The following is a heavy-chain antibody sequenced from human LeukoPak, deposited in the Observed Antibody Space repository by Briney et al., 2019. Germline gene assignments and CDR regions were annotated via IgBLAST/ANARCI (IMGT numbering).Heavy chain of an antibody. Sequence: SETLSLTCTVSGGSISSYYWSWIRQPPGKGLEWIGYIYYSGSTNYNPSLKSRVTISVDTSKNQFSLKLSSVTAADTAVYCCARGGGYSSGLDYWGQGTLVTVSS. CDR1: GGSISSYY. CDR3: ARGGGYSSGLDY. D-gene: IGHD6-19*01. CDR2: IYYSGST. V-gene: IGHV4-59*01. J-gene: IGHJ4*02.